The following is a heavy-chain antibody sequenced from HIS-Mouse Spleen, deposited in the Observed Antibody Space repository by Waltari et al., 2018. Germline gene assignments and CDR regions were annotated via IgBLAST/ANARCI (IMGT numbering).Heavy chain of an antibody. CDR2: ISSSSSYI. CDR3: ASLRGSLDY. Sequence: EVQLVESGGGLVKPGGSLRLSCSASGFPFSRYCLHWVRQAPGKGLEWVSSISSSSSYIYYADSVKGRFTISRDNAKNSLYLQMNSLRAEDTAVYYCASLRGSLDYWGQGTLVTVSS. V-gene: IGHV3-21*01. D-gene: IGHD3-10*01. J-gene: IGHJ4*02. CDR1: GFPFSRYC.